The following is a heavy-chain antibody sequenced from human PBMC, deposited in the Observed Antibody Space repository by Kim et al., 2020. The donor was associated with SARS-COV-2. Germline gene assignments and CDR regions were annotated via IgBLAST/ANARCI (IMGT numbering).Heavy chain of an antibody. CDR3: TTDLSLKKDTAMVYGLDY. CDR1: GFTFSNAW. Sequence: GGSLRLSCAASGFTFSNAWMSWVRQAPGKGLEWVGRIKSKTDGGTTDYAAPVKGRFTISRDDSKNTLYLQMNSLKTEDTAVYYCTTDLSLKKDTAMVYGLDYWGQGTLVTVSS. D-gene: IGHD5-18*01. J-gene: IGHJ4*02. CDR2: IKSKTDGGTT. V-gene: IGHV3-15*01.